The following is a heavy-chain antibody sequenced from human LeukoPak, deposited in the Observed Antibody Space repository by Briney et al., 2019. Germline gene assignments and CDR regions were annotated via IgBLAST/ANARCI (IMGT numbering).Heavy chain of an antibody. J-gene: IGHJ2*01. D-gene: IGHD3-10*01. CDR1: GFSISTNY. V-gene: IGHV3-53*01. CDR2: LYSGSST. CDR3: ARVGDHYHWYLDL. Sequence: GGSLRLSCAASGFSISTNYMNWVRQAPGKGLEWVSILYSGSSTYYTDSVKGRFTISRDNSRNTLYLHMTNLRAEDTAVYYCARVGDHYHWYLDLWGRGSLLTVSS.